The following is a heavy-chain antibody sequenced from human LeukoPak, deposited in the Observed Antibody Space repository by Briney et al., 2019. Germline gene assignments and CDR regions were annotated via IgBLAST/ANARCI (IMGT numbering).Heavy chain of an antibody. CDR2: IYHSGST. Sequence: SETLSLTCAVSGGSISSSNWWSWVRQPPGKGLEWIGEIYHSGSTNYNPSLKSRVTISVDKSKNQFSLKLSSVTAADTAVYYRARGGSTSLYYYYGMDVWGKGTTVTVSS. CDR3: ARGGSTSLYYYYGMDV. D-gene: IGHD2-2*01. J-gene: IGHJ6*04. V-gene: IGHV4-4*02. CDR1: GGSISSSNW.